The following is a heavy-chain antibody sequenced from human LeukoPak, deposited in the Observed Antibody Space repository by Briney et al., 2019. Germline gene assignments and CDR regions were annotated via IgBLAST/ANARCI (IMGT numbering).Heavy chain of an antibody. CDR1: GFTFSNYA. CDR3: ARDQAFDWFYYYYGMDV. CDR2: IGSSVNTT. D-gene: IGHD3-9*01. Sequence: GRSLRLPCAASGFTFSNYALSWVRQAPGKGLGRVSSIGSSVNTTHYADSVKGRFSISRDNSKNTLYLQMNSLRAEDTAIYYCARDQAFDWFYYYYGMDVWGLGTTVIASS. J-gene: IGHJ6*02. V-gene: IGHV3-23*01.